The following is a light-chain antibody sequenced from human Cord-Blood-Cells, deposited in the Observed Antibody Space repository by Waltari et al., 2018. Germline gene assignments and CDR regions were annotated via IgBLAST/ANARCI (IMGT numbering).Light chain of an antibody. V-gene: IGKV3-20*01. Sequence: DIVLTQSPGTLSLSSGERATISCRASQSFSSSYLAWDQQKPGQAPRLLIYGASSRATGIPDRFSGSGSGTDFTLTISRLEPEDFAVYYCQQYGSSPTFGQGTKVEIK. CDR3: QQYGSSPT. CDR2: GAS. CDR1: QSFSSSY. J-gene: IGKJ1*01.